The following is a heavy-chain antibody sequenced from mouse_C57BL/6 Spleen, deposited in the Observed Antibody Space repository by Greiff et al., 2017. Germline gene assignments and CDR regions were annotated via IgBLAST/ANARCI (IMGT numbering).Heavy chain of an antibody. CDR1: GYTFTSYW. V-gene: IGHV1-55*01. CDR3: ARNDYDGVYYFDY. J-gene: IGHJ2*01. CDR2: IYPGSGST. Sequence: QVQLQQPGAELVKPGASVKMSCKASGYTFTSYWITWVKQRPGQGLEWIGDIYPGSGSTNYNEKFKSKATLTVDTSSSTSYMQRSSLTSEDSAVYYCARNDYDGVYYFDYWGQGTTLTVSS. D-gene: IGHD2-4*01.